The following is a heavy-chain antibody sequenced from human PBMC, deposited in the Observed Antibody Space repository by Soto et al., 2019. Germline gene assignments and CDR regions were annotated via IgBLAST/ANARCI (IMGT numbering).Heavy chain of an antibody. Sequence: PGESLKISCKGSGYSFTSYWIGWVRQMPGKGLEWMGIIYPGDSDTRYSPSFQGQVTISADKSISTAYLQWSSLKASDTAMYYCARQMNYDILTGYYRAPSYYYYMDVWGKGTTVTVSS. CDR2: IYPGDSDT. CDR1: GYSFTSYW. CDR3: ARQMNYDILTGYYRAPSYYYYMDV. J-gene: IGHJ6*03. D-gene: IGHD3-9*01. V-gene: IGHV5-51*01.